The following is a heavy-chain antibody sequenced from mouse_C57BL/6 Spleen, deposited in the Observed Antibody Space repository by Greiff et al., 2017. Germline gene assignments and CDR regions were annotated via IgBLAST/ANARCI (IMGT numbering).Heavy chain of an antibody. Sequence: VQLKQSGPELVKPGASVKMSCKASGYTFTDYNMHWVKQSHGKSLEWIGYINPNNGGTSYNKKFKGKATLTVNKSSSTAYMELRSLTSEDSAVYYCARTTITTVVATTDWFAYWGQGTLVTVSA. CDR1: GYTFTDYN. CDR2: INPNNGGT. V-gene: IGHV1-22*01. J-gene: IGHJ3*01. CDR3: ARTTITTVVATTDWFAY. D-gene: IGHD1-1*01.